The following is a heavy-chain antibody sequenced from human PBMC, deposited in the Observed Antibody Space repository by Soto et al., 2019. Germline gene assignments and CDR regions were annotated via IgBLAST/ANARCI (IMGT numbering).Heavy chain of an antibody. D-gene: IGHD1-26*01. CDR1: GFTFSSYA. J-gene: IGHJ6*02. V-gene: IGHV3-23*01. CDR3: AKEVKNSGSYFYYYYYGMDV. Sequence: GGSLRLSCAASGFTFSSYAMSWVRQAPGKGLEWASAISGSGGSTYYADSVKGRFTISRDNSKNTLYLQMNSLRAEDTAVYYCAKEVKNSGSYFYYYYYGMDVWGQGTTVTV. CDR2: ISGSGGST.